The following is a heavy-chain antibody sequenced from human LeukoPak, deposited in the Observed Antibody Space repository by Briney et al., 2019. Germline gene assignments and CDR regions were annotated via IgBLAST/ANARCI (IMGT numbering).Heavy chain of an antibody. CDR1: GGSISSSSYY. D-gene: IGHD3-10*01. Sequence: SETLSLTCTVSGGSISSSSYYWGWIRQPPGKGLEWIGSIYYSGSTYYNPSLKSRVTISVDTSKNQFSLKLSSVTAADTAVYYCARKRREGKLWFNRGNFDYWGQGTLVTVSS. CDR2: IYYSGST. CDR3: ARKRREGKLWFNRGNFDY. J-gene: IGHJ4*02. V-gene: IGHV4-39*07.